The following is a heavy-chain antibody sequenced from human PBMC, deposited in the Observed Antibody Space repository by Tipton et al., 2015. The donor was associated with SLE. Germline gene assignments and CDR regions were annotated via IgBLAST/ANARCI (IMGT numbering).Heavy chain of an antibody. J-gene: IGHJ3*02. CDR1: GFTFSSYG. D-gene: IGHD4-17*01. V-gene: IGHV3-33*01. CDR3: ATTVTTWGAFDI. CDR2: IWYDGSNK. Sequence: RSLRLSCAASGFTFSSYGMHWVRQAPGKGLEWVAVIWYDGSNKYYADSVKGRFTISRDNSKNTLYLQMNSLRAEDTAVYYCATTVTTWGAFDIWGQGTKVTVSS.